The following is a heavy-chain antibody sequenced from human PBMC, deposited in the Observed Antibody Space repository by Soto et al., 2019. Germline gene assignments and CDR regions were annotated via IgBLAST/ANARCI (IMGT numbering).Heavy chain of an antibody. Sequence: GGSLRLSCAASGFTFSSYSMNWVRQAPGKGLEWVSSISSSSSYIYYADSVKGRFTISRDNAKNSLYLQMNSLSAEDTAVYYCAGPGRLRYFDWLPPNGMDVWGQGTTVTVS. CDR3: AGPGRLRYFDWLPPNGMDV. CDR1: GFTFSSYS. V-gene: IGHV3-21*01. CDR2: ISSSSSYI. D-gene: IGHD3-9*01. J-gene: IGHJ6*02.